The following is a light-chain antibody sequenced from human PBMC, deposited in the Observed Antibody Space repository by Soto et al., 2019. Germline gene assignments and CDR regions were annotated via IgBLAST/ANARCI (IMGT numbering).Light chain of an antibody. V-gene: IGKV2-28*01. CDR3: QQSYSTPPFT. J-gene: IGKJ3*01. CDR1: QSLLHSNGFNY. Sequence: DIVMTQSPLSLPVTPGEPASISCRSSQSLLHSNGFNYLDWYLQKPGQSPQLLIYLGSTRASGVPDRFSGSGSGTDFTLTISSLQPEDSATYYCQQSYSTPPFTFGPGTRVDI. CDR2: LGS.